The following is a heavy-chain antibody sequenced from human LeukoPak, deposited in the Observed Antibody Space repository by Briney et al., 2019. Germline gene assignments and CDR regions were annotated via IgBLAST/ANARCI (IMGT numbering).Heavy chain of an antibody. D-gene: IGHD1-26*01. CDR1: GFTFSSYG. J-gene: IGHJ4*02. CDR2: ISYDGSNK. CDR3: ARRGLVGAIDY. V-gene: IGHV3-30*03. Sequence: GGSLRLSCAASGFTFSSYGMHWVRQAPGKGLEWVAVISYDGSNKYYADSVKGRFTISRDNSKNTLYLQMNSLRAEDTAVYYCARRGLVGAIDYWGQGTLVTVSS.